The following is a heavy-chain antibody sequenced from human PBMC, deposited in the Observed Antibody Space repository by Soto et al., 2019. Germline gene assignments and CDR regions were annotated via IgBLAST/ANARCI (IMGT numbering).Heavy chain of an antibody. Sequence: PSETLSLTCSVSGGSISTYQWSWIRQPAGKGLEWIGRIYSSGSTNYNPSLKSRITMSIDTSKNQFSLKLRSVTAADTAMYYCARALAEASGYTVHWGQAPLVT. CDR1: GGSISTYQ. CDR2: IYSSGST. V-gene: IGHV4-4*07. D-gene: IGHD5-12*01. CDR3: ARALAEASGYTVH. J-gene: IGHJ4*02.